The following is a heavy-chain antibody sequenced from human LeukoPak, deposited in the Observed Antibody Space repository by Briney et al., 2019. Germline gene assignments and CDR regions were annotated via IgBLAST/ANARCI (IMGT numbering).Heavy chain of an antibody. CDR3: ARDRGTTNWFDP. J-gene: IGHJ5*02. D-gene: IGHD1-7*01. V-gene: IGHV3-74*01. CDR1: GFTFSSSW. CDR2: INSDGSTT. Sequence: GECLRLSCAASGFTFSSSWMHWVRQAPGEGPVWVSLINSDGSTTVYADSVRGRFTISRDNAKNTLFLQMNSLRAEDTAVYYCARDRGTTNWFDPWGQGTLVSLYS.